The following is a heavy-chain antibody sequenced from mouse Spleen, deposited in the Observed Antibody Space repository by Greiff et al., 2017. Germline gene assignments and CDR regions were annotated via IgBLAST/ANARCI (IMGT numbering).Heavy chain of an antibody. J-gene: IGHJ1*01. CDR2: IDPANGNT. V-gene: IGHV14-3*02. Sequence: EVKLVESGAELVKPGASVKLSCTASGFNIKDTYMHWVKQRPEQGLEWIGRIDPANGNTKYDPKFQGKATITADTSSNTAYLQLSSLTSEDTAVYYCARGGPLRPYWYFDVWGAGTTVTVSS. D-gene: IGHD1-2*01. CDR1: GFNIKDTY. CDR3: ARGGPLRPYWYFDV.